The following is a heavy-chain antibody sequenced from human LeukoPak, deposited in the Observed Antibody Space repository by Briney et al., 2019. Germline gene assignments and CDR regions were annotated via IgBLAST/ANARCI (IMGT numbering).Heavy chain of an antibody. CDR2: IYTSGST. V-gene: IGHV4-4*07. Sequence: SETLSLTCSVSGGSISSYYWSWIRQPAGKGLEWIGRIYTSGSTNYNPSLKSRVTMSVDTSKNQFSLKLSSATAADTAVYYCARDRSRGDCSSTSCRYYFDYWGQGTLVTVSS. CDR1: GGSISSYY. CDR3: ARDRSRGDCSSTSCRYYFDY. D-gene: IGHD2-2*01. J-gene: IGHJ4*02.